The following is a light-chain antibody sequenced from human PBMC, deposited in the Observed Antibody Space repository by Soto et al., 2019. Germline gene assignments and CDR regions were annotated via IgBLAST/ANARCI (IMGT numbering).Light chain of an antibody. CDR2: AAS. CDR1: QGISSH. V-gene: IGKV1-9*01. J-gene: IGKJ2*01. CDR3: QQVNGYPHT. Sequence: DVQLTQSPSFLSASVGDRVTITCRASQGISSHLAWYQQRPGKGPKLLIYAASTLQSGVPSRFSGSGSGTEFTLAISSLQPDDFATYYCQQVNGYPHTFGKGTKLEIK.